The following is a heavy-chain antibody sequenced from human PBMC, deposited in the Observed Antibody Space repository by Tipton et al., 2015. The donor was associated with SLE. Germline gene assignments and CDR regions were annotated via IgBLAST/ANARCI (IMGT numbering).Heavy chain of an antibody. CDR3: ARDLGAGWGGHWYVDL. Sequence: TLSLTCTVSGDSISSGDCYWSWIPQSPGKGLEWIGYVYVSGSTNYTPSLKSRVTMSVDTSKNQFSLKLSSGTAADTAVYYCARDLGAGWGGHWYVDLWGRGTLLTVSS. CDR2: VYVSGST. D-gene: IGHD3-16*01. CDR1: GDSISSGDCY. J-gene: IGHJ2*01. V-gene: IGHV4-61*08.